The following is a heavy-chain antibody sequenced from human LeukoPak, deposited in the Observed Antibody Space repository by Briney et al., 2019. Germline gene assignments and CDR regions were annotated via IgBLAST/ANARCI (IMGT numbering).Heavy chain of an antibody. D-gene: IGHD3-16*02. CDR3: ARESGGVIAAPDY. CDR1: GGSMSSGGYY. J-gene: IGHJ4*02. Sequence: TSETLSLTCTVSGGSMSSGGYYWSWIRQHPGKGLEWIGYIYYSGSTYYNPSLKSRVTISVDTSKNQFSLKLSSVTAADTAVYYCARESGGVIAAPDYWGQGTLVTVSS. V-gene: IGHV4-31*03. CDR2: IYYSGST.